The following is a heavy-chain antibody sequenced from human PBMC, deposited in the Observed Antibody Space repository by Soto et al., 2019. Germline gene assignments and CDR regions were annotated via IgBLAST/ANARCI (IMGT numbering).Heavy chain of an antibody. CDR3: AKGDYGDYAP. CDR1: GFTFGDHA. CDR2: ISGSGGST. D-gene: IGHD4-17*01. J-gene: IGHJ5*02. Sequence: EVQLVESGGDLVQPGGSLRLSCAASGFTFGDHAMHWVRQVPGRGLEWVSAISGSGGSTYYADSVKGRFTISRDNSKNTLYLQMNSLRAEDTAVYYCAKGDYGDYAPWGQGTLVTVSS. V-gene: IGHV3-23*04.